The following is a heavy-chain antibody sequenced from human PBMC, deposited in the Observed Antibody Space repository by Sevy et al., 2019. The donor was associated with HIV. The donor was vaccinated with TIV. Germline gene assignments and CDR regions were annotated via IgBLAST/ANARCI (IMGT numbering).Heavy chain of an antibody. Sequence: GGSLRLSCVASAFTFSTYGMHWIRQAPGKGLEWVSVISFDGSNKYYADSVKGRCTVSRDNSKNTLNLQMNSLRAEDTAVYYCARDLRPHLLYSDFWSGYSGMDVWGQGTTVTVSS. CDR2: ISFDGSNK. V-gene: IGHV3-30*03. CDR1: AFTFSTYG. D-gene: IGHD3-3*01. CDR3: ARDLRPHLLYSDFWSGYSGMDV. J-gene: IGHJ6*02.